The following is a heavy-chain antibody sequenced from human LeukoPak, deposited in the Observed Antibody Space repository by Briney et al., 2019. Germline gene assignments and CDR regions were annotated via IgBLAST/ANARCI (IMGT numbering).Heavy chain of an antibody. D-gene: IGHD3-22*01. CDR1: GGSISSYY. V-gene: IGHV4-59*12. J-gene: IGHJ5*02. CDR3: ARSLIVGGFDP. CDR2: IYYSGST. Sequence: SETLSLTCTVSGGSISSYYWSWIRERPGKGLEWIGYIYYSGSTNYNPSLKSRVTISVDTSKNQFSLKLSSVTAADTAVYYCARSLIVGGFDPWGQGTLVTVSS.